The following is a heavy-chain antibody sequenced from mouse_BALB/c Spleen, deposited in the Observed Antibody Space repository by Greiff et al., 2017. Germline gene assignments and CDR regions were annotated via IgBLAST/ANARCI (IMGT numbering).Heavy chain of an antibody. Sequence: EVHLVESGGDLVKPGGSLKLSCAASGFTFSSYGMSWVRQTPDKRLEWVATISSGGSYTYYPDSVKGRFTISRDNAKNTLYLQMSSLKSEDTAMYYCARPITGRFAYWGQGTLVTVSA. CDR3: ARPITGRFAY. V-gene: IGHV5-6*01. CDR2: ISSGGSYT. D-gene: IGHD1-2*01. J-gene: IGHJ3*01. CDR1: GFTFSSYG.